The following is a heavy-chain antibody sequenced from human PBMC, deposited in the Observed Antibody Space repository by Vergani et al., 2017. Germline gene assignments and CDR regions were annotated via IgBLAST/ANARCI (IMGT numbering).Heavy chain of an antibody. CDR2: IIPILGIA. Sequence: QVQLVQSGAEVKKPGSSVKVSCKASGGTFSSYAISWVRQAPGQGLEWMGRIIPILGIANYAQKFQGRVTMTRNTSISTAYMELSSLRSEDTAVYYCARARSIFRMDVWGQGTTVTVSS. CDR1: GGTFSSYA. CDR3: ARARSIFRMDV. J-gene: IGHJ6*02. V-gene: IGHV1-69*04. D-gene: IGHD3-9*01.